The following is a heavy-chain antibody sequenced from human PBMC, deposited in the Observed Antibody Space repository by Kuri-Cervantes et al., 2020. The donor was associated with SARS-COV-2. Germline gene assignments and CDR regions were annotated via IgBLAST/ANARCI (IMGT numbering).Heavy chain of an antibody. CDR3: ARSPTFRRLVVIFQGGAFDI. CDR1: LYTFTGYY. D-gene: IGHD3-22*01. J-gene: IGHJ3*02. Sequence: SVNVSCKASLYTFTGYYMRRVRQAPGQWLEGMGWINPNSGGRNYAQKFQGCVTMTRDTSISTVYTELSRLRSDDTAVYYCARSPTFRRLVVIFQGGAFDIWGQGTMVTVSS. CDR2: INPNSGGR. V-gene: IGHV1-2*04.